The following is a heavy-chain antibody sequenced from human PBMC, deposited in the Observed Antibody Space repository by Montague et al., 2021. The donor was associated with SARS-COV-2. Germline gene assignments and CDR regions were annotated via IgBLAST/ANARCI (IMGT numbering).Heavy chain of an antibody. Sequence: CAISGDSVSGNSATWHWIRQSPSSGLEWLGRTYYRSWWSNDYAVSVRSRIIINPDTSTNQFSLQLSSVTPEDTAVYFCARERWAVGVSFDHWGQGTLVTVSS. D-gene: IGHD1-26*01. V-gene: IGHV6-1*01. CDR1: GDSVSGNSAT. J-gene: IGHJ4*02. CDR2: TYYRSWWSN. CDR3: ARERWAVGVSFDH.